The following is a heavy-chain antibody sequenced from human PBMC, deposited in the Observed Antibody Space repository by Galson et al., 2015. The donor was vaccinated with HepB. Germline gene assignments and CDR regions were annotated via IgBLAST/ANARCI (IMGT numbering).Heavy chain of an antibody. CDR1: GFTFSSYA. CDR3: AKVLVVAATYWYFDL. J-gene: IGHJ2*01. V-gene: IGHV3-23*01. Sequence: LRLSCAASGFTFSSYAMTWVRQAPGKGLEWVSAIRGSGDNTNYADSVKGRFTISRDNSKNTVYLQMDSLRAEDTAVYYCAKVLVVAATYWYFDLWGRGTLVTVSS. D-gene: IGHD2-15*01. CDR2: IRGSGDNT.